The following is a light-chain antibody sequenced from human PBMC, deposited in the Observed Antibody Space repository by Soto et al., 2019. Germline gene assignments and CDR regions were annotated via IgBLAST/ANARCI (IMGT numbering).Light chain of an antibody. V-gene: IGLV1-40*01. CDR1: SSDVGGYNY. J-gene: IGLJ1*01. Sequence: QSALTQPASVSGSPGQSITISCTGTSSDVGGYNYVSWYQQLPGTAPKLLIFGNINRPSGVPDRFSGSKSGTSASLAITGLQAEDEADYYCQSYDNSLSGFYVFGTGTKVTVL. CDR3: QSYDNSLSGFYV. CDR2: GNI.